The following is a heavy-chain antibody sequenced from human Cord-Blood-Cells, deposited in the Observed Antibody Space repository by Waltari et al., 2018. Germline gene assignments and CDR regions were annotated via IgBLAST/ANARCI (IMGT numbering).Heavy chain of an antibody. CDR2: ISYDGSNK. J-gene: IGHJ4*02. V-gene: IGHV3-30*18. D-gene: IGHD4-17*01. Sequence: QVQLVESGGGVVQPGRSLRLSCAASGFTFSSYGMHWVRQAPGKGLEWVAVISYDGSNKYYADSVKGRFTISRDNSKNTLYLQMNSLRAEDTAVYYCAKDTTVTTIDYWGQGTLVTVSS. CDR1: GFTFSSYG. CDR3: AKDTTVTTIDY.